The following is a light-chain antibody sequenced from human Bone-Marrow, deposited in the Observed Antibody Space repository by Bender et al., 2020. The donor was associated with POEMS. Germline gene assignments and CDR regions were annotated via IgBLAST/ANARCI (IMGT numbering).Light chain of an antibody. Sequence: QSALAQPASVSGSPGQSSTISCTGTSSDVGGSNYVSWFQQLPGKAPKLLIHDVSNRPSGVSIRFSGSKSGNTASLTISGLQAEDEADYYCCSYAETDTLLFGGGTKVTVL. V-gene: IGLV2-14*01. CDR2: DVS. CDR3: CSYAETDTLL. J-gene: IGLJ3*02. CDR1: SSDVGGSNY.